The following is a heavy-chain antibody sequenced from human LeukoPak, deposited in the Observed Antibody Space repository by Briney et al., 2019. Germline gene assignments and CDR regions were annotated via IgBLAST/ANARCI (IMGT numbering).Heavy chain of an antibody. Sequence: GESLKISCKGSGYSFTSYWIGWVRQMPGKGLEWMGIIYPGDSDTRYSPSFQGQVTISADKSISTAYLQWSSLKASDTAMYYCAGLNGAAGQSYWYFDLWGRGTLVTVSS. J-gene: IGHJ2*01. V-gene: IGHV5-51*01. CDR1: GYSFTSYW. D-gene: IGHD6-13*01. CDR3: AGLNGAAGQSYWYFDL. CDR2: IYPGDSDT.